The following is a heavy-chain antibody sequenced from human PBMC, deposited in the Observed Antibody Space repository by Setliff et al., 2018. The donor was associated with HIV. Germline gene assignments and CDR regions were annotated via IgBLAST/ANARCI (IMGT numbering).Heavy chain of an antibody. V-gene: IGHV3-74*03. CDR3: AQAQTSVSGSYYQYLQH. Sequence: HLGGSLRLSCAASGFTFSNSWMHWVRQAPGKELVWVSRINTDGSSATYADSVKGRFTNSRDNSKNTLYLRMNSLRAEDTAVYYCAQAQTSVSGSYYQYLQHWGQGTLVTVSS. CDR1: GFTFSNSW. J-gene: IGHJ1*01. D-gene: IGHD3-10*01. CDR2: INTDGSSA.